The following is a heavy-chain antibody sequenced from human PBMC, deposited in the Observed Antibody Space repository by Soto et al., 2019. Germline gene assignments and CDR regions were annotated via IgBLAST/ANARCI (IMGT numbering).Heavy chain of an antibody. CDR2: INAGNGNA. CDR3: ARAIAAAAFGP. J-gene: IGHJ5*02. D-gene: IGHD6-13*01. V-gene: IGHV1-3*01. Sequence: ASVKVSCKASGYTFTSYAMHWVRQAPGQRLEWMGWINAGNGNAKYSQKFQGRVTITRDTSASTAYMELSSLRSEDTAVYYCARAIAAAAFGPWGQGTLVTVSS. CDR1: GYTFTSYA.